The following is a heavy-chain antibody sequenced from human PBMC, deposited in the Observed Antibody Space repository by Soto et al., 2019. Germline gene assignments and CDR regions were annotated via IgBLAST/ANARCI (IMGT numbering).Heavy chain of an antibody. CDR2: ITGSGGAM. D-gene: IGHD2-21*01. Sequence: GSLRLSCTASGFDFSGSEMNWFRQAPGKGLEWVAYITGSGGAMFHADSLKGRFSISRDNAKNSLFLEMNNLTADDAGVYYCAKVAPFILGSPFWGQGTLVTVSS. V-gene: IGHV3-48*03. J-gene: IGHJ4*02. CDR1: GFDFSGSE. CDR3: AKVAPFILGSPF.